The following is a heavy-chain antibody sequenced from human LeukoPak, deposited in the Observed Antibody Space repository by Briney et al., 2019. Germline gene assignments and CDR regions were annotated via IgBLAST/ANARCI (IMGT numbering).Heavy chain of an antibody. CDR2: IYHSGST. Sequence: PSETLSLTCSVSGYSISSGYYWGWIRQPPGKGLESIGSIYHSGSTYYNPSLKSRVTISVDTSKNQFSLKLTSVTAADTAVYYCARAYGGNSQYFQHWGQGTLVTVSS. V-gene: IGHV4-38-2*02. J-gene: IGHJ1*01. D-gene: IGHD4-23*01. CDR3: ARAYGGNSQYFQH. CDR1: GYSISSGYY.